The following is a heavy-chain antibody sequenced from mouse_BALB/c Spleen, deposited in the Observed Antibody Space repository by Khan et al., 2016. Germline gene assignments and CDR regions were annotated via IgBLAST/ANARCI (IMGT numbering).Heavy chain of an antibody. D-gene: IGHD2-10*02. V-gene: IGHV7-3*02. J-gene: IGHJ1*01. CDR1: GFTFTDYY. Sequence: EVQLQESGGGLVQPGGSLRLSCATSGFTFTDYYMTWVRQPPGKALEWLGFIRNEANGFTTEYSASVKGRFTISRDNSQSILYLQMNTLRAEDSATYYCARDVGYGNYGFWYFDVWGAGTTVTVSS. CDR2: IRNEANGFTT. CDR3: ARDVGYGNYGFWYFDV.